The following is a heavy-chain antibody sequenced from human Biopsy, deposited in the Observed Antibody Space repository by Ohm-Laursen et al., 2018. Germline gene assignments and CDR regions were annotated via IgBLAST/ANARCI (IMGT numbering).Heavy chain of an antibody. CDR3: ARDLLEWSLPS. V-gene: IGHV1-2*02. Sequence: SVKASCKASGYTFTYPYLHWVRQAPGQGLEWMGSIYPNSGDTDFAQKFQGRVSMTRDTSVSTAYLELSSLRSDDTAIYYCARDLLEWSLPSWGQGTLVTVSS. J-gene: IGHJ4*02. D-gene: IGHD3-3*01. CDR2: IYPNSGDT. CDR1: GYTFTYPY.